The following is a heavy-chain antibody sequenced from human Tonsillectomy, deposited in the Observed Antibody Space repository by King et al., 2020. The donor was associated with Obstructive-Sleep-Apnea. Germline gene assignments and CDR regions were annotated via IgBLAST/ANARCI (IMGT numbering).Heavy chain of an antibody. CDR2: IYYSGST. V-gene: IGHV4-59*01. J-gene: IGHJ5*02. Sequence: VPLQESGPRLVKPSETLSLTCIVSGDSINDYYWSWIRQAPGKGLEWIGYIYYSGSTNYNPSLKRRVTMSVDTSRNQFSLRLTSVTAADTAVYYCARAEQLLGSNWFDPWGQGTLVTVSS. CDR1: GDSINDYY. CDR3: ARAEQLLGSNWFDP. D-gene: IGHD6-13*01.